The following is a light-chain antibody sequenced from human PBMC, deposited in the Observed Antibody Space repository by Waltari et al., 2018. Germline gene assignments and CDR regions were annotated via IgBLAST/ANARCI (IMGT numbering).Light chain of an antibody. CDR3: CSYVGGAKVT. CDR2: DGD. CDR1: ASDAGPYKL. Sequence: QSALTQPASVSGSPGQSITFSCTGTASDAGPYKLVSWYRHHPGTAPKLIIYDGDKRPSGVASRFSASKSGDTASLTISGLQSEDEADYYCCSYVGGAKVTFGGGTKVTVL. V-gene: IGLV2-23*01. J-gene: IGLJ2*01.